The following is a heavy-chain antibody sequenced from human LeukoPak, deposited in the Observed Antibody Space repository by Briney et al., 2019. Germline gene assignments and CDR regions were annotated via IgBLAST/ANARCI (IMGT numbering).Heavy chain of an antibody. CDR3: ARVRYYYDSSGYYFDY. J-gene: IGHJ4*02. CDR1: VGTFSSYA. Sequence: SEKVSCKASVGTFSSYAISWVRQATGQGLEWMGGIIPIFGTSNYAQNFQGRVTITADESTSTAYMELSSLRSEDTAVYYCARVRYYYDSSGYYFDYWGQGTLVTVSS. D-gene: IGHD3-22*01. V-gene: IGHV1-69*01. CDR2: IIPIFGTS.